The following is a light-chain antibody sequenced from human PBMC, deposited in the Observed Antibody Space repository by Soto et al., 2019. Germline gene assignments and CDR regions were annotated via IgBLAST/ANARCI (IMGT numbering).Light chain of an antibody. J-gene: IGKJ4*01. V-gene: IGKV4-1*01. CDR1: QSVLYSSNNKNY. CDR2: WAS. Sequence: DIVMTQSPDSLAVSLGERATINCKSDQSVLYSSNNKNYLAWYQQKPGQPPKLLIYWASTRESGVPDRFSGSGSGTDFTLTISSLQAEDGAVYYCQQYYSTPLTFGGWTKVAIK. CDR3: QQYYSTPLT.